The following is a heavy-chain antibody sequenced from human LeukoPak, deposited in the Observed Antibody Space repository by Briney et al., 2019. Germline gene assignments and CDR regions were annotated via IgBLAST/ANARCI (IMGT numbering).Heavy chain of an antibody. CDR1: GFTFSSYG. CDR2: IWYDGSNK. J-gene: IGHJ6*02. V-gene: IGHV3-33*01. D-gene: IGHD2-2*01. Sequence: SGGSLRLSCAASGFTFSSYGMHWVRQAPGKGLEWVAVIWYDGSNKYYADSVKGRFTISRDNSKNTLYLQMNSLRAEDTAVYYCARVLGGPAALYYYYYGMDVWGQGTTVTVSS. CDR3: ARVLGGPAALYYYYYGMDV.